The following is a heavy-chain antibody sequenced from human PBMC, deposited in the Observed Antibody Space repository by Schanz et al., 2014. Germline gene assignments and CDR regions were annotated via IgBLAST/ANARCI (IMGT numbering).Heavy chain of an antibody. CDR3: ARDRPSGYALDF. D-gene: IGHD5-12*01. CDR1: GFTMITYA. Sequence: QVQLVESGGGVVQPGRSLRLSCAASGFTMITYAMHWVRQPPGKGLEWVAIITYDGSNTYHADSVKGRFTISRDNSKNTLYVQMNSLRAEDTAVYYCARDRPSGYALDFWGQGTLVTVSS. J-gene: IGHJ4*02. V-gene: IGHV3-30*04. CDR2: ITYDGSNT.